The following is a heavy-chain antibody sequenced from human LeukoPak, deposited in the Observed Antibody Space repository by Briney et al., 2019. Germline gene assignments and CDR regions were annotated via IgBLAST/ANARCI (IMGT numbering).Heavy chain of an antibody. Sequence: GESLKISCEGSGYSFTSYWIGWVRQMPGKGLEWMGIIYPGDSDITYSPSFQGQVTISADRSINTAYLQWSSLKASDTAMYYCARQWHYYDSCGYYSDLVDAFDIWGQGTMVTVSS. V-gene: IGHV5-51*01. D-gene: IGHD3-22*01. CDR3: ARQWHYYDSCGYYSDLVDAFDI. CDR2: IYPGDSDI. CDR1: GYSFTSYW. J-gene: IGHJ3*02.